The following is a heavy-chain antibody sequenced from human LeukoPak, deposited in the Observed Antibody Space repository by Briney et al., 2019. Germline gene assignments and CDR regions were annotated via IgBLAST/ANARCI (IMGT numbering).Heavy chain of an antibody. CDR1: GFRFTDYW. V-gene: IGHV5-51*01. CDR3: ARGAAGTTPDYYYFGLDV. CDR2: IYPGDSDT. J-gene: IGHJ6*02. Sequence: GESLKISCKGSGFRFTDYWIGWVRQMPGKGLEWMGIIYPGDSDTRYSPSFQGQVTISADKSINTAHLQWSSLKASDTAMYYCARGAAGTTPDYYYFGLDVWGQGTTVKVSS. D-gene: IGHD1-7*01.